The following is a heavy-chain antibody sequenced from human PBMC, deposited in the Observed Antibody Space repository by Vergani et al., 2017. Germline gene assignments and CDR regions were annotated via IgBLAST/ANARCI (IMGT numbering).Heavy chain of an antibody. CDR1: GASIRSRNYY. CDR3: ARHSTVEWLVKLGWIDP. V-gene: IGHV4-39*01. Sequence: QLQLQESGPGLVKPSATLSLTFSVSGASIRSRNYYCGWIRQPPGKGLEWIASIYYSGSPYYNPSLKSRVTISVDTSKNQYSLKLSSVTAADTAVYFCARHSTVEWLVKLGWIDPWGQGSLVTVSS. CDR2: IYYSGSP. D-gene: IGHD6-19*01. J-gene: IGHJ5*02.